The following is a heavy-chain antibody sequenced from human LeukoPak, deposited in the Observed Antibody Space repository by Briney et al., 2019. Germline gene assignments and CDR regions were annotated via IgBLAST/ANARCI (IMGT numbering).Heavy chain of an antibody. V-gene: IGHV3-23*01. CDR3: ARGYSGSLD. CDR2: ISGSGGST. Sequence: PGGSLRLSCAASGFTFSSYAMSWVRQAPGKGLEWVSAISGSGGSTIYADSVKGRFTISRDNAKNTLYLQMNSLRAEDTAVYYCARGYSGSLDWGQGTLVTVSS. CDR1: GFTFSSYA. D-gene: IGHD1-26*01. J-gene: IGHJ4*02.